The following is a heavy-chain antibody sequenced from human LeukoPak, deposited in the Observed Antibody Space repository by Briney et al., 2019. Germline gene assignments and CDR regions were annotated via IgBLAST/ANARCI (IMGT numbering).Heavy chain of an antibody. CDR1: GYIFTGYY. D-gene: IGHD2-21*02. Sequence: GASVKVSCKASGYIFTGYYIHWVRQAPGQGLEWMGWINPNSGDTKYAQKFQGRVTMTRDTSNNTVYMDLTRLIFDDTAMYYCARDGVFRFEVGDVYYYYIDVWGKGTTVIISS. V-gene: IGHV1-2*02. CDR3: ARDGVFRFEVGDVYYYYIDV. CDR2: INPNSGDT. J-gene: IGHJ6*03.